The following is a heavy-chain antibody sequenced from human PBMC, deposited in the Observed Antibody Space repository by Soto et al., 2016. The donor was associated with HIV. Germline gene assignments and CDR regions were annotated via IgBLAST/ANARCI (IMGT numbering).Heavy chain of an antibody. CDR3: ARGRGYYGSGSFDN. CDR1: GFAFSIYA. Sequence: VQLVESGGGVVQPGRSLRLSCAASGFAFSIYAIHWVRQAPGKGLEWVAVISYDGSNKYYADSVKGRFTISRDNSKNTLYLQMNSLRAEDTALYYCARGRGYYGSGSFDNWGRGTLVTVSS. V-gene: IGHV3-30*04. CDR2: ISYDGSNK. D-gene: IGHD3-10*01. J-gene: IGHJ4*02.